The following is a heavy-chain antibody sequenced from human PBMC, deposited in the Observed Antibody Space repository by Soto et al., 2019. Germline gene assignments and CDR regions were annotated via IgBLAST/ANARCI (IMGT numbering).Heavy chain of an antibody. CDR3: AGVRGIAAAGYYYYYVMDV. V-gene: IGHV4-31*03. CDR2: IYYSGST. D-gene: IGHD6-13*01. J-gene: IGHJ6*02. CDR1: GGSISSGGYY. Sequence: PSETLSLTCTVSGGSISSGGYYWSWIRQHPGKGLEWIGYIYYSGSTYYNPSLKSRVTISVDTSKNQFSLKLSSVTAADTAVYYCAGVRGIAAAGYYYYYVMDVWGQGTTVTAP.